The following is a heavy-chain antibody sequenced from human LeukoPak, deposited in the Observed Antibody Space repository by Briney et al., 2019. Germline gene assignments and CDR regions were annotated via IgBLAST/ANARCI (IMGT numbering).Heavy chain of an antibody. V-gene: IGHV3-23*01. CDR3: ARDYSNYECFFDY. CDR1: GFTFSSNA. Sequence: GGSLSLPCAAPGFTFSSNAMSWVGQAPGKGLEWVSAISGSGGSTYYADSVKGRFTISRDNSKNTLYLQMNSLRAEDTAVYYCARDYSNYECFFDYWGQGTLVTVSS. J-gene: IGHJ4*02. CDR2: ISGSGGST. D-gene: IGHD4-11*01.